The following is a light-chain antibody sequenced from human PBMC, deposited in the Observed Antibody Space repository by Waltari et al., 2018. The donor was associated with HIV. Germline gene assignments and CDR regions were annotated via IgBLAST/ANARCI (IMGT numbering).Light chain of an antibody. CDR3: QSYDNSLNAVV. CDR2: GNA. V-gene: IGLV1-40*01. Sequence: SVLTQRPSVSGAPGPRVIMACTVSSANIGARAGVHYYQPLPGAVPKVLIYGNANRPAGGPARFSGGTSGASASLAIAGLQTDDEADYYCQSYDNSLNAVVFGGGTRLTVL. J-gene: IGLJ2*01. CDR1: SANIGARAG.